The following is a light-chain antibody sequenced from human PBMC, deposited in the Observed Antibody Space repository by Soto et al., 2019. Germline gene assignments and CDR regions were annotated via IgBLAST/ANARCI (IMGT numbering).Light chain of an antibody. V-gene: IGKV3-11*01. J-gene: IGKJ4*01. CDR3: QQRNNWPLT. CDR2: DAS. CDR1: QSVSTS. Sequence: EIVLTQSPATLSLSPGERATLSCRASQSVSTSLVWYQHKPGQAPRLLIYDASNRATGVPARFSGSGSGTDFTLTISSLEPEYFAVYYCQQRNNWPLTFGGGTKVEIK.